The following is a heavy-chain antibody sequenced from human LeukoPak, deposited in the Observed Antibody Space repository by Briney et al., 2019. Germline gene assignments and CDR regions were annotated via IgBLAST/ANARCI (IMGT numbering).Heavy chain of an antibody. CDR2: ISGSGHDI. D-gene: IGHD6-6*01. V-gene: IGHV3-11*04. CDR3: TRDPRHFDS. CDR1: GFTFSDSY. Sequence: GGSLRLSCAASGFTFSDSYMTWVRQAPGKGVEWVAYISGSGHDINYSDSVKGRFTISRDNAKNSLYLKMSSLRVEDTAVYYCTRDPRHFDSCGQGTLVTVSS. J-gene: IGHJ5*01.